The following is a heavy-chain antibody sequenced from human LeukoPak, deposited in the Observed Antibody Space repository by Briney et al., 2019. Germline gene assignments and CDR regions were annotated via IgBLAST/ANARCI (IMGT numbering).Heavy chain of an antibody. V-gene: IGHV3-21*01. Sequence: PGGSLRLSCAASGFTFRSYSLKWVRQAPGEGLGWVSSISSSSSYIYYADSVKGRFTISRDNAKNSLYLQMNSLRAEDTAVYYCARVDIVVVPAAPKVKGVAVDYWGQGTLVTVSS. CDR3: ARVDIVVVPAAPKVKGVAVDY. CDR1: GFTFRSYS. CDR2: ISSSSSYI. D-gene: IGHD2-2*01. J-gene: IGHJ4*02.